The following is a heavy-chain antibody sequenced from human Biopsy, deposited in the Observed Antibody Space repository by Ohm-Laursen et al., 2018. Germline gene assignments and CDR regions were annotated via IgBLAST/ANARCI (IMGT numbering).Heavy chain of an antibody. CDR1: GYTFTTYY. CDR3: VLASFDY. Sequence: ASVKVSCKASGYTFTTYYIHWVRQAPGQGLEWMGIINPSGNSTAYTQNFQGRVTMTWDTSTSTVHMELSSLRFEDTAVYYCVLASFDYWGQGTLVTVSS. V-gene: IGHV1-46*01. J-gene: IGHJ4*02. CDR2: INPSGNST.